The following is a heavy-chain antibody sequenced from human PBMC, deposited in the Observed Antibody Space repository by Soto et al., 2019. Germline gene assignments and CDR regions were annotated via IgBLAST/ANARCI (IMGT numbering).Heavy chain of an antibody. V-gene: IGHV5-51*01. D-gene: IGHD1-20*01. CDR2: IYPGDSDT. CDR3: ARSRITGTTWSFDY. J-gene: IGHJ4*02. CDR1: GYSFTNYW. Sequence: EVQLVQSGAEVKKPGESLKISCKGSGYSFTNYWIGWVRQMPGNGLEWMGIIYPGDSDTRYRQSFQDQVTISADKSISTAYLQWSSLKASDTAMYYCARSRITGTTWSFDYWGQGTMVTVSS.